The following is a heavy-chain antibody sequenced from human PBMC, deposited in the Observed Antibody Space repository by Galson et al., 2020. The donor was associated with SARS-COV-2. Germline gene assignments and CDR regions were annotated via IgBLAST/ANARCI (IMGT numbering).Heavy chain of an antibody. CDR2: ISSSSSTI. CDR3: AGGYFDYFDY. Sequence: GESLKISCGASGSTFSRYSMNWVRLAPGKGLEWLSYISSSSSTIYYADSVKGRFTISRDNAKNSLYLQMNTLRDEDTAVYYCAGGYFDYFDYWGQGTLVTVSS. V-gene: IGHV3-48*02. D-gene: IGHD3-22*01. CDR1: GSTFSRYS. J-gene: IGHJ4*02.